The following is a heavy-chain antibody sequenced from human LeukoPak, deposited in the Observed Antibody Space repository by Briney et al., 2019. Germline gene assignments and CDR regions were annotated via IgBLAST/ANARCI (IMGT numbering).Heavy chain of an antibody. V-gene: IGHV1-18*01. CDR1: GYTFTSYG. D-gene: IGHD3-9*01. Sequence: ASVTVSCKASGYTFTSYGINWVRQAPGQGLEWMGWISAYNSNTHYAQKLQGRVTMTTDTSTSTAYMEVRSLRSDDTAVYYCARGRRYFDWLLSGPYYYYMDVWGKGTTVTVSS. CDR2: ISAYNSNT. CDR3: ARGRRYFDWLLSGPYYYYMDV. J-gene: IGHJ6*03.